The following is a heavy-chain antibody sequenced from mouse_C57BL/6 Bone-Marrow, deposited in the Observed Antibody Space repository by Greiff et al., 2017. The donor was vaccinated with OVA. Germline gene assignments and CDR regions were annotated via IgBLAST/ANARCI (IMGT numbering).Heavy chain of an antibody. J-gene: IGHJ2*01. Sequence: VKLVEYGAELVRPGASVKLSCKASGYTFTDYYINWVKQRPGQGLEWIARIYPGSGNTYYNEKFKGKATLTAEKSSSTAYMQLSSLTSEDSAVYFCARGGITTVVGDYWGQGTTLTVSS. CDR2: IYPGSGNT. CDR1: GYTFTDYY. V-gene: IGHV1-76*01. CDR3: ARGGITTVVGDY. D-gene: IGHD1-1*01.